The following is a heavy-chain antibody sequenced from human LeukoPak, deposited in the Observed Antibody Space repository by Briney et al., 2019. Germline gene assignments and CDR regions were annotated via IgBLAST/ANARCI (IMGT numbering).Heavy chain of an antibody. CDR2: ICDSGTT. V-gene: IGHV4-59*01. Sequence: SETLSLTCTVSGGSISSNCWSWIRQPPGKGLEWIGYICDSGTTKYNPSVKSRVTISVDTSKNQFSLKLSSVTAVDTAVYYCARHGSYSSGGNYMDVWGKGTTVTISS. CDR3: ARHGSYSSGGNYMDV. CDR1: GGSISSNC. D-gene: IGHD6-19*01. J-gene: IGHJ6*03.